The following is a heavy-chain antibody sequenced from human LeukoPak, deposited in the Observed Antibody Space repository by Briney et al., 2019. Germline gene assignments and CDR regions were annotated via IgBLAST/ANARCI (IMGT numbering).Heavy chain of an antibody. V-gene: IGHV1-46*01. J-gene: IGHJ3*02. Sequence: GASVKVSCKASGYTFTSYYMHWVRQAPGQGLEWIGIINPSGGSTSYAQKFQGRVTMTRDTSTSTVYMELSSLRSEDTAVYYCARDWVVAAWLGSSNDAFDIWGQGTMVTVSS. D-gene: IGHD2-15*01. CDR1: GYTFTSYY. CDR2: INPSGGST. CDR3: ARDWVVAAWLGSSNDAFDI.